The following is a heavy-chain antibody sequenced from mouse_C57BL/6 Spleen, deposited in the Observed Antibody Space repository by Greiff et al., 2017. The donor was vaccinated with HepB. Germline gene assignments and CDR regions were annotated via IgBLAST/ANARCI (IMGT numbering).Heavy chain of an antibody. CDR1: GFTFSDYY. CDR2: INYDGSST. Sequence: EVKVVESEGGLVQPGSSMKLSCTASGFTFSDYYMAWVRQVPEKGLEWVANINYDGSSTYYLDSLKSRFIISRDNAKNILYLQMSSLKSEDTATYCCARDYSDAMDYWGQGTSVTVSS. CDR3: ARDYSDAMDY. J-gene: IGHJ4*01. D-gene: IGHD2-12*01. V-gene: IGHV5-16*01.